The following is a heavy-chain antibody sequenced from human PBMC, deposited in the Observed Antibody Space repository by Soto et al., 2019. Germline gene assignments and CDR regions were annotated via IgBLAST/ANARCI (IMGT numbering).Heavy chain of an antibody. CDR3: AKGGGYIYGSSWWHFDL. V-gene: IGHV3-30*18. CDR2: TSSVGGET. Sequence: QEQLVESGGGVVQPGRSLRLSCVASGFTFSSYGMHWVRQAPGKGLEWVAVTSSVGGETYYADSVKGRFTISRDTSKNTLDLQMNSLRAEDTAVYYCAKGGGYIYGSSWWHFDLWGRGTLVTVSS. CDR1: GFTFSSYG. J-gene: IGHJ2*01. D-gene: IGHD3-10*01.